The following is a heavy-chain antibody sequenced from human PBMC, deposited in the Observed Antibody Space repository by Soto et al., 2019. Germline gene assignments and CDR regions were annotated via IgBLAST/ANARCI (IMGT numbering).Heavy chain of an antibody. CDR2: INPNSGGT. CDR3: ARVRGSAAGGMDV. J-gene: IGHJ6*01. Sequence: DSGKVSFKASGYPFTGYYMHLVRQAPGQGLEWMGWINPNSGGTNYAQKLHGRVTMTSKTSISTAYMELSRLRSDDTALYCCARVRGSAAGGMDVWGQGTTVTVSS. D-gene: IGHD3-10*01. CDR1: GYPFTGYY. V-gene: IGHV1-2*02.